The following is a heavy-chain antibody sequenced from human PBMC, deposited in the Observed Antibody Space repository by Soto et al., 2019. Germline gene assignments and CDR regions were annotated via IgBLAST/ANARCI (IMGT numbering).Heavy chain of an antibody. Sequence: EVQLVESGGGLIQPGGSLRLSCAASGFTFSSYDMHWVRQAAGNGLEWVSGIGSAGDTYYQGSVKGRFTISRENAKNSLYLQMNSLRAGDTALYYCARGWLATGGSLSYMDVWGKGTTVTVSS. D-gene: IGHD6-13*01. J-gene: IGHJ6*03. CDR1: GFTFSSYD. CDR2: IGSAGDT. V-gene: IGHV3-13*01. CDR3: ARGWLATGGSLSYMDV.